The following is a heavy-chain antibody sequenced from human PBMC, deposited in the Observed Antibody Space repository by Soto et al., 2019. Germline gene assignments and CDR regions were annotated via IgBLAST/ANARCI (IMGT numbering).Heavy chain of an antibody. V-gene: IGHV4-59*01. J-gene: IGHJ1*01. CDR2: IYSNVAT. D-gene: IGHD1-26*01. CDR1: GDSLSRLY. Sequence: PSESLSLTCTVYGDSLSRLYWSWVRQPPGKGLEWVGSIYSNVATNHNPSLQSHVTITIHTSKNQFSLKLTSVTSTNTAVYNCARDTLWGLDTWGQGFLVNV. CDR3: ARDTLWGLDT.